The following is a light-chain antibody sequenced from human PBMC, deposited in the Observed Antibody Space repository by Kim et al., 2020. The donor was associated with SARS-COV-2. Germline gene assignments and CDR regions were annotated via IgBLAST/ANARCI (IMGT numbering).Light chain of an antibody. J-gene: IGLJ3*02. CDR1: SSNIGNNA. CDR2: YND. CDR3: ETWDDSVNGWV. V-gene: IGLV1-36*01. Sequence: QSVLTQPPSVSEAPRQRVTISCSGNSSNIGNNAVNWYQQFPGKAPKLLIYYNDLLSSGVSDRFSGSKSGTSASLAISGLQSEDEADYYCETWDDSVNGWVCGGGTQLTVL.